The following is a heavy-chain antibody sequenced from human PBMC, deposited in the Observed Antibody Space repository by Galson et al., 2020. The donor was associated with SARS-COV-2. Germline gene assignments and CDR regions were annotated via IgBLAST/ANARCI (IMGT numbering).Heavy chain of an antibody. CDR3: ARSRQDVTMIVVAITAYYHYMDV. Sequence: SETLSLTCAVYGGSFSDYYWSWTRQSPGKGLEWIGKLNHSGSTKSSPSLKSRVTIAVDTSKNQFSLKLTSMTAADTAVYYCARSRQDVTMIVVAITAYYHYMDVWSKGTTVTISS. CDR1: GGSFSDYY. D-gene: IGHD3-22*01. J-gene: IGHJ6*03. V-gene: IGHV4-34*01. CDR2: LNHSGST.